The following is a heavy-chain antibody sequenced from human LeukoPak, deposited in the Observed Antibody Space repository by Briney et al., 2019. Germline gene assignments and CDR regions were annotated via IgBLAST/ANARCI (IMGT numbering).Heavy chain of an antibody. D-gene: IGHD2-8*01. Sequence: ASVKASCKSSGYTFTDYYMHWVRQAPGQGLQWMGYINPNSGYTNYAQKFQGRVTMTRDASITTAYMELGRLRSDDTAVYYCARDSGVPPRSTVYDYWGQGTLVTVSS. CDR2: INPNSGYT. CDR1: GYTFTDYY. J-gene: IGHJ4*02. CDR3: ARDSGVPPRSTVYDY. V-gene: IGHV1-2*02.